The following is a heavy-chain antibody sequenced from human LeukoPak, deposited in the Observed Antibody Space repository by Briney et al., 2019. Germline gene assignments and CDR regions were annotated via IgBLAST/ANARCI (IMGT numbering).Heavy chain of an antibody. CDR2: IRYDGSKK. CDR1: GITFSSYG. Sequence: PGGSLRLSCAASGITFSSYGIHWVRQAPGKGLEWVAFIRYDGSKKSYADSVKGRFTISRDNSKNTLYVQMNSLRVEDTALYYCAKGDSGSYYSFDHWGQGTLVTVSS. D-gene: IGHD1-26*01. CDR3: AKGDSGSYYSFDH. J-gene: IGHJ5*02. V-gene: IGHV3-30*02.